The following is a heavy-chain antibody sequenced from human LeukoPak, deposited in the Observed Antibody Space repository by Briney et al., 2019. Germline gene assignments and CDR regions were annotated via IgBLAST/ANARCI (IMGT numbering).Heavy chain of an antibody. J-gene: IGHJ4*02. D-gene: IGHD2-21*02. Sequence: GGSLRLSCAASGFTFSSYAMSWVRQAPGKGLEWVSAISGSGGSTYYADSVKGRFTISRDNSKNTLYLQMNSLRAEDTAVYYCARDACGADCYSDFDYWGQGTLVIVSS. V-gene: IGHV3-23*01. CDR3: ARDACGADCYSDFDY. CDR2: ISGSGGST. CDR1: GFTFSSYA.